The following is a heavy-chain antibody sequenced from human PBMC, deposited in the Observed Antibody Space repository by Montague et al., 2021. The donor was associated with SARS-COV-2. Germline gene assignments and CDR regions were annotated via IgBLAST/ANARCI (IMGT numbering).Heavy chain of an antibody. CDR1: GASRSTKNYY. Sequence: SETLSLTCTFSGASRSTKNYYWGWIRQPPGKGLEWIGSISYSATSYSNPSLKSRVTMSVDTSRNQLSLNLSSVTVADTAVYYCPRLGITLGGVIVIRYYFDFWGQGTLVTVSA. CDR3: PRLGITLGGVIVIRYYFDF. D-gene: IGHD3-16*02. J-gene: IGHJ4*02. CDR2: ISYSATS. V-gene: IGHV4-39*01.